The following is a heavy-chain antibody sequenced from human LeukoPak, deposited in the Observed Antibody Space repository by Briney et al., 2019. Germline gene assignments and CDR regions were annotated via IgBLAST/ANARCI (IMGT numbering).Heavy chain of an antibody. CDR2: INPSGGST. D-gene: IGHD6-13*01. V-gene: IGHV1-46*01. J-gene: IGHJ4*02. Sequence: ASVKVSCKASGYTFTSYYMHWVRQAPGQGLEWMGIINPSGGSTGYAQKFQGRVTMTRDTSTSTVYMELSSLRSEDTAVYYCARGGLLYSSSWSVDYWGQGTLVTVSS. CDR3: ARGGLLYSSSWSVDY. CDR1: GYTFTSYY.